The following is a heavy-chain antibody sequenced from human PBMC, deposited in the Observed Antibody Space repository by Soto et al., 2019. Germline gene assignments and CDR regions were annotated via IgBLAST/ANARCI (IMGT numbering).Heavy chain of an antibody. J-gene: IGHJ6*02. V-gene: IGHV4-31*03. D-gene: IGHD1-26*01. Sequence: ASETLSLTCTVSGGSIGSGAYYWTWIRQPPGKGLEWIGNIYHTGTTNYNPSLKSRLTISLDTSKNQFSLKLSSVTAADTAVYYCVRDDWEKGGMDVWGQGTTVTVSS. CDR2: IYHTGTT. CDR3: VRDDWEKGGMDV. CDR1: GGSIGSGAYY.